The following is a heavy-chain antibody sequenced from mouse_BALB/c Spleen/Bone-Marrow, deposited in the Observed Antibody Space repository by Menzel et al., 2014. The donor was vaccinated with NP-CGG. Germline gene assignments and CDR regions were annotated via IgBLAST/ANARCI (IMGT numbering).Heavy chain of an antibody. CDR2: IDTSDSYT. D-gene: IGHD2-4*01. V-gene: IGHV1-69*01. Sequence: VQLQQSGAELGMPGASVKMSCKASGYTFXDNWIYWVKQRPGQGLEWIGAIDTSDSYTNYNQKFMGKASLTVDASSSTAYMQVSSLTSDDSAVYYCARGGHDFSSDYWGQGTSVTVSS. J-gene: IGHJ4*01. CDR3: ARGGHDFSSDY. CDR1: GYTFXDNW.